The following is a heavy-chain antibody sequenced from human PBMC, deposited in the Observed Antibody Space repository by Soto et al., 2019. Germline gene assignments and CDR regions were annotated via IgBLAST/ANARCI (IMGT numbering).Heavy chain of an antibody. CDR1: GGTISSYY. D-gene: IGHD6-19*01. V-gene: IGHV4-59*08. CDR2: IYYSGST. Sequence: PSETLSLTCTVSGGTISSYYLSWIRQPPGKGLEWIGYIYYSGSTNYNPSLKSRVTISVDTSKNQFSLKLSSVTAADTAVYYCARRYGSGFDYWGQGTLVTVSS. CDR3: ARRYGSGFDY. J-gene: IGHJ4*02.